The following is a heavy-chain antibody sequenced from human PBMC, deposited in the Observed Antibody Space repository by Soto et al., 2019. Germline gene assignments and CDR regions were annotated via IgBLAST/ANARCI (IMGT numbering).Heavy chain of an antibody. CDR3: ARSLSAIPGDN. V-gene: IGHV3-7*05. J-gene: IGHJ4*02. CDR2: IKQDESEK. CDR1: GFSISTYW. Sequence: EVQLVESGGGLVQPGGSLRLSCAASGFSISTYWMSWVRQVPGRGPEWVANIKQDESEKYYVDSVKGRFTISRDNAKNSVYLQMNSLSAEDTAVYHCARSLSAIPGDNWGQGTLVTVYS. D-gene: IGHD2-2*01.